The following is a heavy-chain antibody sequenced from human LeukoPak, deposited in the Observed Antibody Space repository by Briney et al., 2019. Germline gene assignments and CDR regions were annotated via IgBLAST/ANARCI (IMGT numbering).Heavy chain of an antibody. CDR2: FSGSGGNT. CDR3: AKWVDFDVLTGYYVPDF. CDR1: GFTFSKYA. D-gene: IGHD3-9*01. Sequence: GASLRLSCTVSGFTFSKYAMSWVRRAPGKGLGWVSAFSGSGGNTYYADSVKGRFTISRDNSKHTLDLQMNSLREEDTAGYYCAKWVDFDVLTGYYVPDFWGQGTLVTVSS. J-gene: IGHJ4*02. V-gene: IGHV3-23*01.